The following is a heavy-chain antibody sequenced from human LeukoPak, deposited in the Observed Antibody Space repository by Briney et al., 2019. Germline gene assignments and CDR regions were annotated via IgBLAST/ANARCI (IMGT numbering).Heavy chain of an antibody. CDR3: ARVPSNGDFDDAFDI. V-gene: IGHV1-2*02. D-gene: IGHD3-3*01. CDR2: INPNSGGT. CDR1: GYTFTGYY. Sequence: ASVKVSCKASGYTFTGYYMHWVRQAPGQGLEWMGWINPNSGGTNYAQKFQGRVTMTRDTFISTAYMELSRLRSDDTAVYYCARVPSNGDFDDAFDIWGQGTMVTVSS. J-gene: IGHJ3*02.